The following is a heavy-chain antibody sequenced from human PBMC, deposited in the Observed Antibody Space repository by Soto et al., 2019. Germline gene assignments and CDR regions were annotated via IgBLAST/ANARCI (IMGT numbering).Heavy chain of an antibody. D-gene: IGHD6-19*01. J-gene: IGHJ4*02. CDR2: IYNSGNS. CDR1: GASINSGGSY. CDR3: ARVSGGVAVPSYFDD. Sequence: QVQLQESGPGLVQPSQTLSLYCSVSGASINSGGSYWTWIRQHPGKGLEWIGYIYNSGNSFYNPSLKRRVIISVVTSKSQFSLTLTSVTAADTAFYYCARVSGGVAVPSYFDDWGQGTLVTVSS. V-gene: IGHV4-31*03.